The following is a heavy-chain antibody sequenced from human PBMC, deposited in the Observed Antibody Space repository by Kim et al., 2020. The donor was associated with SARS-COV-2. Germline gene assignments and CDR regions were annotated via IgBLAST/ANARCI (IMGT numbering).Heavy chain of an antibody. Sequence: SQTLSLTCAISGDSVSSNSAAWHWIRQSPARGLEWLGRTFYRSKWYYDFAVSVKSRITIDPDTSKNQFSLQLISLTPEDTAVYYCARGAYTSTWYWGPGTPVTAYS. CDR2: TFYRSKWYY. V-gene: IGHV6-1*01. CDR1: GDSVSSNSAA. CDR3: ARGAYTSTWY. D-gene: IGHD6-13*01. J-gene: IGHJ4*02.